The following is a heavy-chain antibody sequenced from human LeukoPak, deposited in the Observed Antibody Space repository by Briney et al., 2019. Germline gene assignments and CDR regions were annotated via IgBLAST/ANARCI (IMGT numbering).Heavy chain of an antibody. Sequence: PGRSLRLSCAASGFTFSSYSMNWVRQAPGKGLEWVSSISSSSSYIYYADSVKGRFTISRDNAKNSLYLQMNSLRAEDTAVYYCARVGTNKFDAFDIWGQGTMVTVSS. J-gene: IGHJ3*02. CDR2: ISSSSSYI. D-gene: IGHD2-2*01. CDR1: GFTFSSYS. CDR3: ARVGTNKFDAFDI. V-gene: IGHV3-21*01.